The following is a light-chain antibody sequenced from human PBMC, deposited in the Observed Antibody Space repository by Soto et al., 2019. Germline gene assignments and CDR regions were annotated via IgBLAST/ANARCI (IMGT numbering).Light chain of an antibody. CDR1: SSDVGTYEY. V-gene: IGLV2-14*03. Sequence: QPVLTQPASVSGSPGQSITISCTGTSSDVGTYEYVSWYQHHPGKAPKLMIYDVSNRPSGVSDRFSGSKSGNTACLTISGLQAEDEADYYCSSYASNGDVLFGGGTQLTVL. J-gene: IGLJ2*01. CDR2: DVS. CDR3: SSYASNGDVL.